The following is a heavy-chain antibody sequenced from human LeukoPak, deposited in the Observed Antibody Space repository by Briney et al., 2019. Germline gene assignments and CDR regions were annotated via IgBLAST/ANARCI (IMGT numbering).Heavy chain of an antibody. V-gene: IGHV3-23*01. D-gene: IGHD6-13*01. CDR1: GFTFSSYA. CDR2: ISGSGGST. Sequence: GGSLRLSCAAPGFTFSSYAMSWVRQAPGKGLEWVSAISGSGGSTYYADSVKGRFTISRDNSKNTLYLQMNSLRAEDTAVYYCAKADKQYIIALDYWGQGTLVTVSS. J-gene: IGHJ4*02. CDR3: AKADKQYIIALDY.